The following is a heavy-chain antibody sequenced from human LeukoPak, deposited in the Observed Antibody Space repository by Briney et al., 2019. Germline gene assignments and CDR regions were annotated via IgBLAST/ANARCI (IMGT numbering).Heavy chain of an antibody. J-gene: IGHJ4*02. Sequence: PGGSLRLSCAASGFTFSSYTMNWVRQAPGKGLEWVSPISDSGGTTSYADSVKGRFTISRDSSKNTLYLQMNSLRAEDTAIYYCAKSGYNRFDYWGQGTLVTVSS. CDR2: ISDSGGTT. V-gene: IGHV3-23*01. CDR1: GFTFSSYT. D-gene: IGHD5-24*01. CDR3: AKSGYNRFDY.